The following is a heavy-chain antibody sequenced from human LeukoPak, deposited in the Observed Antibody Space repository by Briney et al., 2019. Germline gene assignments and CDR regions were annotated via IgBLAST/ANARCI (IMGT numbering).Heavy chain of an antibody. Sequence: ASVKVSCKVSGYTLTELSMHWVRQAPGKGLEWMGGFDPEDGETIYAQKFQGRVTMTEDTSTDTAYMELSSLRYEDTAVYYCATDPWDSGNSDYWGQGTLVTVSS. CDR2: FDPEDGET. CDR1: GYTLTELS. D-gene: IGHD5-12*01. CDR3: ATDPWDSGNSDY. V-gene: IGHV1-24*01. J-gene: IGHJ4*02.